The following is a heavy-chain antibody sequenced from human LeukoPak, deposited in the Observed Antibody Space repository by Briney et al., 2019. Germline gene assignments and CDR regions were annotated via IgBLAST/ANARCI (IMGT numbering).Heavy chain of an antibody. V-gene: IGHV1-2*06. CDR3: AGEDNSSGYRPFDI. Sequence: ASVNVSCKASGYTFTGYYIHWVRQATGQGLEWMGRINPNNGGTNCAQKFQGRVTMTRDMSMSTAYMELSRLRSVDTAVYYCAGEDNSSGYRPFDIWGQGTMVTVSS. CDR2: INPNNGGT. D-gene: IGHD3-22*01. CDR1: GYTFTGYY. J-gene: IGHJ3*02.